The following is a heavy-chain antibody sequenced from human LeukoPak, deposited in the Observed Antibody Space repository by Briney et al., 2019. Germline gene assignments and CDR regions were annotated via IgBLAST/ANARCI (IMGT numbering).Heavy chain of an antibody. V-gene: IGHV4-59*01. D-gene: IGHD5-12*01. CDR1: GGSINNYY. CDR3: ATSTGGYAYWYFDL. J-gene: IGHJ2*01. CDR2: IYYSGTT. Sequence: SETLSLTCSVSGGSINNYYWSWIRLSPGKGLEWIGYIYYSGTTHYNPSLKSRVTISVDTSNNQFSLSLSSVTAADTAVYYCATSTGGYAYWYFDLWGRGTLVTVYS.